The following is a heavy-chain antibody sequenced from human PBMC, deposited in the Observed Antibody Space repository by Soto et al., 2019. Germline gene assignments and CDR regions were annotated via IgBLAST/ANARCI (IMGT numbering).Heavy chain of an antibody. CDR3: ARGNHTPTYYFEY. Sequence: GESLNISCKASGYSFTSYWIGLVRQVPGKGLELMGIMYPGDSDTRYSPSFRGQVTISADKSISTAYLQWSSLKASDTATYYCARGNHTPTYYFEYWGQGTLVTVSS. V-gene: IGHV5-51*01. CDR2: MYPGDSDT. CDR1: GYSFTSYW. D-gene: IGHD1-1*01. J-gene: IGHJ4*02.